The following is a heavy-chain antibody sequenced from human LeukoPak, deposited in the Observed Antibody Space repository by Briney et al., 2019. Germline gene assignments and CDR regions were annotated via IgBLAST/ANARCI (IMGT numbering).Heavy chain of an antibody. D-gene: IGHD3-16*02. Sequence: PSGGSLRLSCAASGFTFSSYGMHWVRQAPGKGLEWVAVIWYDGNTKYHADSVKGRFTISRDNSKNTLYLQMNSLRVEDTAVYYCARGSLRGGGYFDYWGQGALVTVSS. V-gene: IGHV3-33*08. CDR3: ARGSLRGGGYFDY. CDR1: GFTFSSYG. J-gene: IGHJ4*02. CDR2: IWYDGNTK.